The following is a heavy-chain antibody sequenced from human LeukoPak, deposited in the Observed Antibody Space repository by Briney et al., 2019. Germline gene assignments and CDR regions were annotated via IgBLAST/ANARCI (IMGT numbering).Heavy chain of an antibody. CDR2: IKHDGSVK. D-gene: IGHD3-3*01. CDR3: ATDRGWRTSGYYLYYFEY. J-gene: IGHJ4*02. Sequence: GGSLRLSCAASGFIFTGYFMSWVRQAPGKGLEWVASIKHDGSVKYYVDSVRGRFTISRDNTKNLLYLQMSSLRAEDTAVYYCATDRGWRTSGYYLYYFEYWGQGTLVTFSS. V-gene: IGHV3-7*01. CDR1: GFIFTGYF.